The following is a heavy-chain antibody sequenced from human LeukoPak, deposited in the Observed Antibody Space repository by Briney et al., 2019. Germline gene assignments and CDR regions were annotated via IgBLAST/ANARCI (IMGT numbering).Heavy chain of an antibody. CDR3: ARAGGGWYGRLFDY. Sequence: SETLSLTCTVSGGSISGGDYYWSWIRQPPGKGLEWIGYIYYSGSTYYNPSLKSRVTISVDTSKNQFSLKLSSVTAADTAVYYCARAGGGWYGRLFDYWGQGTLVTVSS. D-gene: IGHD6-19*01. CDR1: GGSISGGDYY. J-gene: IGHJ4*02. V-gene: IGHV4-30-4*01. CDR2: IYYSGST.